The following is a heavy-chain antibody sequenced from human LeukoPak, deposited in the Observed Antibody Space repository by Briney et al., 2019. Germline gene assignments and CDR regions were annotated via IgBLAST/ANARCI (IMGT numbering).Heavy chain of an antibody. Sequence: GGTLRPSCAASGFSFTTSWMSGVGQAPGKGLEWVASIEQVGREKYYVASVKGRFTISRDNAKNSLFLQMNSLRAEDTAVYYCAKGHTSLAPGGQGALVTVSS. CDR3: AKGHTSLAP. D-gene: IGHD5-18*01. J-gene: IGHJ4*02. V-gene: IGHV3-7*01. CDR1: GFSFTTSW. CDR2: IEQVGREK.